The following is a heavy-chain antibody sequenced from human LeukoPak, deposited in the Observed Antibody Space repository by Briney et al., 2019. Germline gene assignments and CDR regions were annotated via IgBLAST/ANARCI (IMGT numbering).Heavy chain of an antibody. CDR3: ARGLYCSGGSCRYDY. Sequence: GRSLNFSCEGCGYSCTSSWMGWARQLPGKCLEWMGIIYPGDSDIRYSPSFQGQVTISADKSITTAYLQWSSLKASDTTIYYCARGLYCSGGSCRYDYSVPGTLTTVSP. CDR2: IYPGDSDI. V-gene: IGHV5-51*01. CDR1: GYSCTSSW. D-gene: IGHD2-15*01. J-gene: IGHJ4*02.